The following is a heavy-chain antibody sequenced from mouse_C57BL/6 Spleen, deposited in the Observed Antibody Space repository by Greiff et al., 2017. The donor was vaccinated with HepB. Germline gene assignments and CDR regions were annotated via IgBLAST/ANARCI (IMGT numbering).Heavy chain of an antibody. D-gene: IGHD1-1*01. CDR2: INPETGGT. V-gene: IGHV1-15*01. CDR3: TRDYGSGCGY. Sequence: VQLMESGAELVRPGASVTLSCKASGYTFTDYEMHWVKQTPGQGLEWIGAINPETGGTAYNQKFKGKAILTADKSSSTAYMELSSLTSEDSAVYYCTRDYGSGCGYWGQGTTLTVSS. CDR1: GYTFTDYE. J-gene: IGHJ2*01.